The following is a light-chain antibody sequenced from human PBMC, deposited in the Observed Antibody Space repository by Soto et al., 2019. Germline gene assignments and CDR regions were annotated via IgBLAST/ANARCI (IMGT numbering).Light chain of an antibody. CDR3: QHYNNWPMYT. Sequence: EIVMTQSPATLSVSPGERATLSCRASQSISSNLACYQQKPGQAPRLLIYGASTRATGIPARFSGSGSGTEFTLTISSLQSEDFAVYYCQHYNNWPMYTFGQGTMLEIK. V-gene: IGKV3-15*01. CDR2: GAS. CDR1: QSISSN. J-gene: IGKJ2*01.